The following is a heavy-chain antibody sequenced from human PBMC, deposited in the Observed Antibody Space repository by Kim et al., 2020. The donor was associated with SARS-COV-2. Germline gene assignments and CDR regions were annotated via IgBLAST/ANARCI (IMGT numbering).Heavy chain of an antibody. CDR2: IRSKAYGGTT. J-gene: IGHJ6*02. CDR1: GFTFGDYA. CDR3: TRDQSSSWLRGTYGMDV. D-gene: IGHD6-13*01. Sequence: GGSLRLSCTASGFTFGDYAMSWVRQAPGKGLEWVGFIRSKAYGGTTEYAASVKGRFTISRDDSKSIAYLQMNSLKTEDTAVYYCTRDQSSSWLRGTYGMDVWGQGTTVTVSS. V-gene: IGHV3-49*04.